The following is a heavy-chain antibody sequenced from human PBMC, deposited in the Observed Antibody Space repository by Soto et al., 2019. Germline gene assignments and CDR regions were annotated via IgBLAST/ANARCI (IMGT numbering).Heavy chain of an antibody. Sequence: ASVKVSCKASGYTFTSYYMHWVRQAPGQGLEWMGIINPSGGSTSYAQKFQGRVTMTRDTSTSTVYMELSSLRSEDTAVYYCAREPQLLWFGELLSPHYYYGMDVWGQGTTVTVSS. CDR2: INPSGGST. J-gene: IGHJ6*02. CDR1: GYTFTSYY. V-gene: IGHV1-46*01. D-gene: IGHD3-10*01. CDR3: AREPQLLWFGELLSPHYYYGMDV.